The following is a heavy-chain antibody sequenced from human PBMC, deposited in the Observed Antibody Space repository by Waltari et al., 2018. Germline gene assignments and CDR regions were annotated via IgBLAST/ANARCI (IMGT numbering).Heavy chain of an antibody. CDR3: ASSGWYFFLFDY. J-gene: IGHJ4*02. Sequence: QVQLQESGPGLVQPSETLSLTCAVSGYSISSGYYWGWIRQPPGKGLEWIGSIYHSGSTYYNPSLKSRVTISVDTSKNQFSLKLSSVTAADTAVYYSASSGWYFFLFDYWGQGTLVTVSS. CDR2: IYHSGST. D-gene: IGHD6-19*01. V-gene: IGHV4-38-2*01. CDR1: GYSISSGYY.